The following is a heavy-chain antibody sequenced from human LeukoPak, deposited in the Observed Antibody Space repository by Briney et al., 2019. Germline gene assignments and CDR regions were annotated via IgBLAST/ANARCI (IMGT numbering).Heavy chain of an antibody. V-gene: IGHV1-69*05. J-gene: IGHJ4*02. D-gene: IGHD3-3*01. CDR1: GGTFSSYA. Sequence: SVKVSCKASGGTFSSYAISWVRQAPGQGLEWMGRIIPIFGTANYAQKFQGRVTITTDESTSTAYMELSSLRSEDTAVYYCARSTYYDFWSGYYFDYWGQGTLVTVSA. CDR3: ARSTYYDFWSGYYFDY. CDR2: IIPIFGTA.